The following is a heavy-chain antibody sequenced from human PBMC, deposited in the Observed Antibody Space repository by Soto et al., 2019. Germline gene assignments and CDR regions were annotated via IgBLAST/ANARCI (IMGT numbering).Heavy chain of an antibody. J-gene: IGHJ2*01. CDR3: VRRPKIGDRGAI. CDR2: IKAGIARI. Sequence: GSLRLSCVGTGFSFRAYKMNWFLQAPVKALEWLSSIKAGIARIYPPDSLKGRFTNSRDDARSSVSLQLNSLRAEDTALNFFVRRPKIGDRGAIWGRGT. D-gene: IGHD2-21*01. V-gene: IGHV3-21*04. CDR1: GFSFRAYK.